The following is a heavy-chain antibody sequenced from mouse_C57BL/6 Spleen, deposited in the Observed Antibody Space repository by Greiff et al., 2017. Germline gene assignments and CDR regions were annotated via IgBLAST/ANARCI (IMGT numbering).Heavy chain of an antibody. D-gene: IGHD2-3*01. CDR3: ARGDDGYYEAMDY. V-gene: IGHV1-54*01. CDR1: GYAFTNYL. Sequence: QVQLQQSGAELVRPGTSVKVSCKASGYAFTNYLIEWVKQRPGQGLEWIGVINPGSGGTNYNEKFKGKATLTADKSSSTAYMQLSSLTSEDSAVYFCARGDDGYYEAMDYWGQGTSVTVSS. CDR2: INPGSGGT. J-gene: IGHJ4*01.